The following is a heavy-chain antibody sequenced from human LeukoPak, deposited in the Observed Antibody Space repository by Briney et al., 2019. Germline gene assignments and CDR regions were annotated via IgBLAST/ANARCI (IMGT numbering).Heavy chain of an antibody. CDR3: TRVDPKLYDILTGPFDY. CDR1: GFTFSNAW. D-gene: IGHD3-9*01. J-gene: IGHJ4*02. Sequence: PGGSLRLSCAASGFTFSNAWLSWVRQAPGKGLEWVGRINSKIGGGTTDYAAPVKGRFTISRDDSKDTLDLQMNSLKTEDTAVYYCTRVDPKLYDILTGPFDYWGQGTLVTVSS. V-gene: IGHV3-15*01. CDR2: INSKIGGGTT.